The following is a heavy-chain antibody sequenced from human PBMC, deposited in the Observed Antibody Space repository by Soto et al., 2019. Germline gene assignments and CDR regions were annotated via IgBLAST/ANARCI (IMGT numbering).Heavy chain of an antibody. CDR3: ARGPIFWSGYLGDPYYFDY. CDR1: GFTFSSYW. CDR2: IKQDGSEK. V-gene: IGHV3-7*04. Sequence: GGSLRLSCAASGFTFSSYWMSWVRQAPGKGLEWVANIKQDGSEKYYVDSVKGRFTISRDNAKNSLYLQMNSLRAEDTAVYYCARGPIFWSGYLGDPYYFDYWGQGTLVTVSS. J-gene: IGHJ4*02. D-gene: IGHD3-3*01.